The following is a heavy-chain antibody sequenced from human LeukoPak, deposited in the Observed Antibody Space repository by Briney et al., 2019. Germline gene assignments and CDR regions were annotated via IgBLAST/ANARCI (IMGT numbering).Heavy chain of an antibody. CDR3: ARGGTTVTPKNFDY. Sequence: GGSLRLSCVGSGFTFSSYWMSWVRQAPGKGLEWVANIKQDRSQKYYVDSVKGRFTISRDNANNSLNLQMNSLRAEDTAVYYCARGGTTVTPKNFDYWGQGTLVTVSS. J-gene: IGHJ4*02. D-gene: IGHD4-17*01. V-gene: IGHV3-7*01. CDR1: GFTFSSYW. CDR2: IKQDRSQK.